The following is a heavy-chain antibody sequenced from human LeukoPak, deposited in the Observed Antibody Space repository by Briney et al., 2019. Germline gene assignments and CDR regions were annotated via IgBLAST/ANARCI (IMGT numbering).Heavy chain of an antibody. CDR2: ISSSGGDT. Sequence: GGSLRLSCAASGFTFSSYAMTWVRQAPGKGLEWVSAISSSGGDTIYADSVKGRLTISRDNSKNTLSLQMNSLRADDTAVYYCTKGGSYAPLDYWGQGALVTVPS. CDR3: TKGGSYAPLDY. V-gene: IGHV3-23*01. D-gene: IGHD1-26*01. J-gene: IGHJ4*02. CDR1: GFTFSSYA.